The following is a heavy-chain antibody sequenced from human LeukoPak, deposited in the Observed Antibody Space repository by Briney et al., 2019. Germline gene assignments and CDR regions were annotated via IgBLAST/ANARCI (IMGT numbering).Heavy chain of an antibody. D-gene: IGHD6-13*01. J-gene: IGHJ4*02. CDR1: GYTFTGYY. Sequence: ASVKVSCKASGYTFTGYYMHWVRQAPGQGLEWMGWINPNSGGTNYAQKFQGRVTMTRDTSISTAYMELSRLRSDDTAVYYCAIGYGSSWQREYFDYWGQGTLVTVSS. CDR2: INPNSGGT. CDR3: AIGYGSSWQREYFDY. V-gene: IGHV1-2*02.